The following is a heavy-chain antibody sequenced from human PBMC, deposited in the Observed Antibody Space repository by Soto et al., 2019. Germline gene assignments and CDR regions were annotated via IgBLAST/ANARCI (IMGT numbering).Heavy chain of an antibody. D-gene: IGHD3-9*01. CDR2: ISSSSSTI. J-gene: IGHJ4*02. CDR1: GFTFSSYS. Sequence: GGSLRLPCAASGFTFSSYSMSWVRQAPGKGLEWVSYISSSSSTIYYADSVKGRFTISRDNAKNSLYLQMNSLRAEDTAVYYCARDGESLRYFDWLLYPYFDYWGQGTLVTVSS. V-gene: IGHV3-48*01. CDR3: ARDGESLRYFDWLLYPYFDY.